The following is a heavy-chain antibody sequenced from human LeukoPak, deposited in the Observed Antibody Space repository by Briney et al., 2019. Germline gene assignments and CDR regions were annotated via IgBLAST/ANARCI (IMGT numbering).Heavy chain of an antibody. D-gene: IGHD3-10*01. J-gene: IGHJ4*02. CDR3: AKDRRAGSYDY. CDR1: GFTLSRKG. Sequence: GSLRISCGASGFTLSRKGMTLVRQAPGKGVGWVSAISGSGGNTYYADSVKGRFTISRDNSKNTLYLQMNSLRAEDTAVYYCAKDRRAGSYDYWGQGTLVTVSS. V-gene: IGHV3-23*01. CDR2: ISGSGGNT.